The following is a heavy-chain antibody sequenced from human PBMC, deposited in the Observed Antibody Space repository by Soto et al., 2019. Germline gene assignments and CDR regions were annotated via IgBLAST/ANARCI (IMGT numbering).Heavy chain of an antibody. J-gene: IGHJ4*02. CDR1: GDSISSSSYY. D-gene: IGHD5-18*01. Sequence: SETLSLTCNVSGDSISSSSYYWGWIRQPPGKGLEWIGNIFYSGSTYYNPSLKSRVTISVDTSKNQFSLKLSSVTAADTAVYYCARLRYSYGPYYFDYWGQGTLVTVSS. V-gene: IGHV4-39*07. CDR2: IFYSGST. CDR3: ARLRYSYGPYYFDY.